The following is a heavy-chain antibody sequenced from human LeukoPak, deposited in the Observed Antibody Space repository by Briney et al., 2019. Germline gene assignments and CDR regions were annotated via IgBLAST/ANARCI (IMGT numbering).Heavy chain of an antibody. D-gene: IGHD2/OR15-2a*01. V-gene: IGHV4-59*08. CDR2: IFYSGGST. Sequence: SETLSLTCTVSGGSIIGHWWRWIRQPPGKGLEWIGDIFYSGGSTNYNPSLKSRLTMSLDTSKNQFSLKLTSVTAAGTAMYYCARRNTADASIDFWGQGTLVTASS. CDR1: GGSIIGHW. J-gene: IGHJ4*02. CDR3: ARRNTADASIDF.